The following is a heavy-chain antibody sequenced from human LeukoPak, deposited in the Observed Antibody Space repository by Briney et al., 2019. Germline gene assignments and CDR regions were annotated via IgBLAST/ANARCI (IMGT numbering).Heavy chain of an antibody. CDR2: IHYSGST. CDR1: GGSISSYY. V-gene: IGHV4-59*01. J-gene: IGHJ4*02. CDR3: ARGHKYYFDY. Sequence: SSETLSLTCTVSGGSISSYYWSWIRQPPGKGLEWIGYIHYSGSTNYNPSLKSRVTISVDTSKNQFSLKLSSVTAADTAVYYCARGHKYYFDYWGQGTLVTVSS.